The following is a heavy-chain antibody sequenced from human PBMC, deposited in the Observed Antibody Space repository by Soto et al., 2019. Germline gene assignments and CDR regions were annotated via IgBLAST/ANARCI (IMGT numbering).Heavy chain of an antibody. CDR2: ISRSGDST. CDR3: AKGGYYGSGSYFSTWYDY. J-gene: IGHJ4*02. D-gene: IGHD3-10*01. V-gene: IGHV3-23*01. Sequence: EVQLLESGGGLLQPGGSLRLSCAASGLIFSNYGMSWVRQAPGKGLEWVSGISRSGDSTYYADSVKGRFTMSRDNSKNTLLLQMNSLRAEDTAIYYCAKGGYYGSGSYFSTWYDYWGQGTLVTVSS. CDR1: GLIFSNYG.